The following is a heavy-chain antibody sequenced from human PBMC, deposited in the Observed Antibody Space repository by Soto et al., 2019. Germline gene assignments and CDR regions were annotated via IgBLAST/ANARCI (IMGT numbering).Heavy chain of an antibody. J-gene: IGHJ4*02. CDR3: ARGRSDDYFAY. Sequence: GGALRLSCAASGFTFSGYYMTWVRQSPGRGLEWVGNIKQDGSEKYYVDSLKGRFTISRDNAKKSLYLQMNSLRVEDTVVYYCARGRSDDYFAYCGQGTLVTVSS. CDR2: IKQDGSEK. D-gene: IGHD2-15*01. V-gene: IGHV3-7*01. CDR1: GFTFSGYY.